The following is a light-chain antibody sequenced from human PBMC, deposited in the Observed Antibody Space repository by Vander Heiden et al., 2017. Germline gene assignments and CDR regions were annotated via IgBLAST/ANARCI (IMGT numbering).Light chain of an antibody. V-gene: IGLV2-14*01. CDR1: SSDVGGYNY. CDR2: EVS. CDR3: SSYTSSSTYV. Sequence: QPALTQPASVSGAPGQSITISCTGTSSDVGGYNYVSWYQQHPGKATKLMIYEVSNRPSGVSNRFSGSKSGNTASLTISGLQAEDEADYYCSSYTSSSTYVFGTGTKVTVL. J-gene: IGLJ1*01.